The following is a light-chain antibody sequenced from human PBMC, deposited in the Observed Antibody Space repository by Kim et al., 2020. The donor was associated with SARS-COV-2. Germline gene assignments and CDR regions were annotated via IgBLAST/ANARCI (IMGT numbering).Light chain of an antibody. CDR2: RAS. Sequence: LSPEERATPSCRASQSVPTNYLAWYQQKPGQPPRLLIYRASSRATDIPDRFSGSGSGTDFTLTISRLEPEDFAVYYCQQYGRSPKTFGQGTKLEI. CDR1: QSVPTNY. J-gene: IGKJ2*01. CDR3: QQYGRSPKT. V-gene: IGKV3-20*01.